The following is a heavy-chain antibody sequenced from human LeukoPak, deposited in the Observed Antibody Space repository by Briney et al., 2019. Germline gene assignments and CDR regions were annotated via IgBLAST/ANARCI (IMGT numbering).Heavy chain of an antibody. D-gene: IGHD2-8*02. J-gene: IGHJ4*02. CDR1: GFTFRNYV. CDR3: AAQPCSGGVCYLDY. V-gene: IGHV3-30*04. Sequence: GGSLGLSCAASGFTFRNYVIHWVRQAPGKGLEWVTVISYHARDQFYADSVKGRFTVSRDNSKNTLYLQMNSLRAEDSAVYYCAAQPCSGGVCYLDYWGQGTLVTVSS. CDR2: ISYHARDQ.